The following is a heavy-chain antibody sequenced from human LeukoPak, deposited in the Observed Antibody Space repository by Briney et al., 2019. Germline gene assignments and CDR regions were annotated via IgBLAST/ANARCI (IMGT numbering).Heavy chain of an antibody. CDR3: ASNLVRGSPYFDY. Sequence: GASVKVSRKASGGTFSSYAISWVRQAPGQGLEWMGGIIPIFGTANYAQKFQGRVTITADESTSTAYMELSSLRSEDTAVYYCASNLVRGSPYFDYWGQGTLVTVSS. J-gene: IGHJ4*02. CDR2: IIPIFGTA. V-gene: IGHV1-69*01. CDR1: GGTFSSYA. D-gene: IGHD3-10*01.